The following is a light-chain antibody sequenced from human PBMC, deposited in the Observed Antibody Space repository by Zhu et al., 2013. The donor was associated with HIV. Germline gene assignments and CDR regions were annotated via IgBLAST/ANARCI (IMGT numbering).Light chain of an antibody. V-gene: IGKV3-11*01. CDR1: QSVSSY. J-gene: IGKJ2*01. Sequence: EIVLTQSPATLSLSPGERATLSCRASQSVSSYLAWYQQKPGQAPRLLIYDASNRATGIPARFSGSGSGTDFTLTISRLDPEDFAVYFCQQYGTSPPYTFGQGTKLEIK. CDR2: DAS. CDR3: QQYGTSPPYT.